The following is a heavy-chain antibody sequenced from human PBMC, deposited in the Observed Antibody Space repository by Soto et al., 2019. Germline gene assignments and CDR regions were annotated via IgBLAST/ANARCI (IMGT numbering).Heavy chain of an antibody. CDR3: ARDLWHGIAAAGPNDY. V-gene: IGHV3-66*01. CDR1: GFTVSSNY. D-gene: IGHD6-13*01. CDR2: TYSGGTT. J-gene: IGHJ4*02. Sequence: EVQLVESGGGLVQPGGSLRLSCAASGFTVSSNYMSWVRQAPGKGLEWVSVTYSGGTTYYADSVKGRFTISRDNSKNALYLQMNSLRAEDTAVYYCARDLWHGIAAAGPNDYWGQGTLVTVSS.